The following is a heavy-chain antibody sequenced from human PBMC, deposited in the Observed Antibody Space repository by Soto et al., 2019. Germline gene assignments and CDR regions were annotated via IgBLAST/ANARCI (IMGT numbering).Heavy chain of an antibody. Sequence: SVKVSCKASGGTFSSYAISWVRQAPGQGLEWMGGIIPIFGTANYAQKFQGRVTITADESTSTAYMELSSLRSEDTAVYYCARGIPPSNYYDSSGNDAFDIWGQVPMVTLS. D-gene: IGHD3-22*01. CDR1: GGTFSSYA. CDR3: ARGIPPSNYYDSSGNDAFDI. V-gene: IGHV1-69*13. CDR2: IIPIFGTA. J-gene: IGHJ3*02.